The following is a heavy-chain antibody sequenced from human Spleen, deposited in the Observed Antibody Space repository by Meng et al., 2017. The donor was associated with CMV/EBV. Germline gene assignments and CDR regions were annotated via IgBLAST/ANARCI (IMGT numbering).Heavy chain of an antibody. V-gene: IGHV1-46*01. D-gene: IGHD4-23*01. CDR3: ARDDSDYGGNSDFDY. CDR1: GYTFTTYY. Sequence: ASVKVSCKASGYTFTTYYMHWVRQAPGQGLEWMEIINPSGGSSRYAQQFQGSVTMTRDTSTSTVYMELSSLRSEDTAVYYCARDDSDYGGNSDFDYWGQGTLVTVSS. CDR2: INPSGGSS. J-gene: IGHJ4*02.